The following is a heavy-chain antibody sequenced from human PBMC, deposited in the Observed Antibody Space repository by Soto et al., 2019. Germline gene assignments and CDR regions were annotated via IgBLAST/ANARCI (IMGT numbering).Heavy chain of an antibody. J-gene: IGHJ4*02. CDR1: GGSISSSSYY. V-gene: IGHV4-39*01. D-gene: IGHD3-22*01. Sequence: SETLSLTCTVSGGSISSSSYYWGWIRQPPGKGLEWIGSIYYSGSTYYNPSLKSRVTISVDTSKNQFSLKLSSVTAADTAVYYCARHPHTYYYDSSGYPYFDYWGQGTLVTVSS. CDR3: ARHPHTYYYDSSGYPYFDY. CDR2: IYYSGST.